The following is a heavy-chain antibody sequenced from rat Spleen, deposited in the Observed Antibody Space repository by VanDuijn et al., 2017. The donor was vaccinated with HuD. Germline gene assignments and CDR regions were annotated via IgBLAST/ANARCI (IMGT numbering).Heavy chain of an antibody. J-gene: IGHJ2*01. V-gene: IGHV5S23*01. CDR3: AKVSTTRISD. CDR1: GFTFSDYY. CDR2: ITNTGGST. Sequence: EVQLVESGGGLVQPGRSLKFSCAASGFTFSDYYMAWVRQTPTKGLEWVASITNTGGSTYYRDSVKGRFTISRDNAKSTLYLQMDSLRSEDTATYYCAKVSTTRISDWGQGVMVTVSS. D-gene: IGHD1-4*01.